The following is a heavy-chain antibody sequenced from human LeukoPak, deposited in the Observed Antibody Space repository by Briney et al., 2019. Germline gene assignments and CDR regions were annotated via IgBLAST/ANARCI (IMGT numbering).Heavy chain of an antibody. CDR2: INPNSGGT. D-gene: IGHD2-2*02. Sequence: ASVKVSCKASGYTFTGYYMHWVRQAPGQGLEWMGWINPNSGGTNYAQKFQGRVTMTRDTSISTAYMELSRLRSDDAAVYYCARGPQPHQLLYGGWFDPWGQGTLVTVSS. CDR3: ARGPQPHQLLYGGWFDP. CDR1: GYTFTGYY. J-gene: IGHJ5*02. V-gene: IGHV1-2*02.